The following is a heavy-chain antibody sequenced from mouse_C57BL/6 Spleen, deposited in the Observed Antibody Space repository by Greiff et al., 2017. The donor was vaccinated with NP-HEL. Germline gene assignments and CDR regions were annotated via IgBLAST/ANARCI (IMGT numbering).Heavy chain of an antibody. CDR3: TTIYYGNWFAY. CDR2: IDPETGGT. CDR1: GYTFTDYE. D-gene: IGHD2-1*01. J-gene: IGHJ3*01. V-gene: IGHV1-15*01. Sequence: VQRVESGAELVRPGASVTLSCKASGYTFTDYEMHWVKQTPVHGLEWIGAIDPETGGTAYNQKFKGKAILTADKSSSTAYMELRSLTSEDSAVYYCTTIYYGNWFAYWGQGTLVTVSA.